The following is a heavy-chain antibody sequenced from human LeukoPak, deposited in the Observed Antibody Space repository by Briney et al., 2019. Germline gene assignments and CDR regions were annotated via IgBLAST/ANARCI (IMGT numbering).Heavy chain of an antibody. CDR1: GGPIYSYY. Sequence: SETLSLTCTVSGGPIYSYYWSWIRQTAGKGLEWIGRLYPGVSTDYNPSLKSRVTMSVDTSKNQFVLKLGAVTAADTAVYYCARLKFYDSTGYTPGHYMGVWGKGTTVTVSS. CDR2: LYPGVST. CDR3: ARLKFYDSTGYTPGHYMGV. V-gene: IGHV4-4*07. J-gene: IGHJ6*03. D-gene: IGHD3-22*01.